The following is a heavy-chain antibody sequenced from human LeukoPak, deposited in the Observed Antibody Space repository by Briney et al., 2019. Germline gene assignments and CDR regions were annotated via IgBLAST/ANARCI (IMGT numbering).Heavy chain of an antibody. CDR1: DDSITIYY. V-gene: IGHV3-20*04. CDR3: ARDVKIGGHIEY. Sequence: ETLSLTCTVSDDSITIYYWTWIRQPPGKGLEWVSGINWNGGSTGYADSVKGRFTISRDNAKNSLYLQMNSLRAEDTALYYCARDVKIGGHIEYWGQGTLVTVSS. CDR2: INWNGGST. J-gene: IGHJ4*02. D-gene: IGHD3-10*01.